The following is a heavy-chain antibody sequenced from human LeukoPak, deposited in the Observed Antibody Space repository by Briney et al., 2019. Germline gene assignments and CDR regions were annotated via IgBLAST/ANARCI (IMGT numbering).Heavy chain of an antibody. J-gene: IGHJ4*02. D-gene: IGHD2-15*01. CDR1: GGTFSSYA. Sequence: ASVKISCKASGGTFSSYAISWVRQAPGQGLEWMGWINPNSGGTNYAQKFQGRVTMTRDSSISTAYMELSRLTSDDTAMYYCAGVVFAASYFDYWGQGTLVTVSS. V-gene: IGHV1-2*02. CDR3: AGVVFAASYFDY. CDR2: INPNSGGT.